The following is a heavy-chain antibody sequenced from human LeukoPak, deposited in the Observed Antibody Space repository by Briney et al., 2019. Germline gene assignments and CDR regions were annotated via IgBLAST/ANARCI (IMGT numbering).Heavy chain of an antibody. D-gene: IGHD3-9*01. V-gene: IGHV3-23*01. J-gene: IGHJ4*02. CDR2: ISLSGSST. CDR3: AKGLYDILTPYDY. CDR1: GFTFSSYA. Sequence: GGSLRLSCAASGFTFSSYAMSWVRQAPGKGLEWVSVISLSGSSTYYADSVKGRFTISRDNSKNTLYLQMNSLRAEDTAVYYCAKGLYDILTPYDYWGQGTLVTVSS.